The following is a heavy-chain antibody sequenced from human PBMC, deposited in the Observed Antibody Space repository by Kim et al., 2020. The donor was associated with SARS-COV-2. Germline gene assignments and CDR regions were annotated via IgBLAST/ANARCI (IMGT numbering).Heavy chain of an antibody. CDR2: KSYDGRNE. V-gene: IGHV3-30*03. CDR1: GFTFSRYG. Sequence: GSLRLSCAASGFTFSRYGMHWVRHVPGKGLEWVALKSYDGRNEYYADSVKGRFTIARDNSKNTLYLQMNSLRPEDTAVYYCARKIAAAGYSDYWGQGTLVAVSS. CDR3: ARKIAAAGYSDY. J-gene: IGHJ4*02. D-gene: IGHD6-13*01.